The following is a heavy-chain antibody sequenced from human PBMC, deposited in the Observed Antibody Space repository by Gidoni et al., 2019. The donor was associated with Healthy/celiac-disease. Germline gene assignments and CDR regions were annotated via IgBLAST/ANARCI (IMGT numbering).Heavy chain of an antibody. CDR1: GGSISSGSYY. J-gene: IGHJ5*02. CDR2: IYTSGST. V-gene: IGHV4-61*02. CDR3: ARVVPGGGYDP. Sequence: QVQLQESGPGLVKPSQTLSLTCTVSGGSISSGSYYWSWIRQPAGKGLEWIGRIYTSGSTNYTPSLKSRVTISVDTSKNQFSLKLSSVTAADTAVYYCARVVPGGGYDPWGQGTLVTVSS. D-gene: IGHD6-13*01.